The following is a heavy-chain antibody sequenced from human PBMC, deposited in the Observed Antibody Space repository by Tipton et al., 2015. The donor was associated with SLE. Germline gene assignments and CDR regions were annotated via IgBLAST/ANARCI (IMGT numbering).Heavy chain of an antibody. CDR2: INHSGST. Sequence: TLSLTCAVYGGSFSGYYWSWIRQPPGKGLEWIGEINHSGSTNYNPSLKSRVTISVDTSKNQFSLKLSSVTAADTAVYYCARGYSSSDYYCGMDVWGQGTPVTVSS. CDR3: ARGYSSSDYYCGMDV. D-gene: IGHD6-13*01. J-gene: IGHJ6*02. CDR1: GGSFSGYY. V-gene: IGHV4-34*01.